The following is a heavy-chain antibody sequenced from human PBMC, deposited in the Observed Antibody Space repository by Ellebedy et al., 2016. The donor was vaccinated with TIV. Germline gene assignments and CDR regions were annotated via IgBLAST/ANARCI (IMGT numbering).Heavy chain of an antibody. D-gene: IGHD2-21*01. CDR2: ISAYNGNT. V-gene: IGHV1-18*01. CDR3: ARIPLVEFATYFDF. CDR1: GYTFTSYG. J-gene: IGHJ4*02. Sequence: AASVKVSCKAAGYTFTSYGISWVRQAPGQGLEWMGWISAYNGNTNYAQKLQGRVTMTTDTSTTTAHMELRSLRSDDTAVYYCARIPLVEFATYFDFWGQGTLVTVSS.